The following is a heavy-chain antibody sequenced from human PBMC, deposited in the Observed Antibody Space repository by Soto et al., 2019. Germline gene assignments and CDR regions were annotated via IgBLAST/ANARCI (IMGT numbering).Heavy chain of an antibody. J-gene: IGHJ4*02. CDR2: ISYDGSNK. CDR1: GFTFSSYG. CDR3: AKGGSYGDYPSYYFDY. V-gene: IGHV3-30*18. Sequence: GGSLRLSCAASGFTFSSYGMHWVRQAPGKGLEWVAVISYDGSNKYYADSVKGRFTISRDNSKNTLYLQMNSLRAEDTAVYYCAKGGSYGDYPSYYFDYWGQGTLVTVSS. D-gene: IGHD4-17*01.